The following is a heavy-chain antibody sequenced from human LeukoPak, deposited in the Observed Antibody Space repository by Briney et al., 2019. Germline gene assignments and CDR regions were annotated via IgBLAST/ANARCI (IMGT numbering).Heavy chain of an antibody. Sequence: PGGSLRLSCAASGFTFSSYSMNWVRQAPGKGLEWVSVIYSGGSTYYADSVKGRFTISRDNSKNTLYLQMNSLRAEDTAVYYCARDYYGDYALDYWGQGTLVTVSS. CDR1: GFTFSSYS. V-gene: IGHV3-66*01. D-gene: IGHD4-17*01. CDR3: ARDYYGDYALDY. CDR2: IYSGGST. J-gene: IGHJ4*02.